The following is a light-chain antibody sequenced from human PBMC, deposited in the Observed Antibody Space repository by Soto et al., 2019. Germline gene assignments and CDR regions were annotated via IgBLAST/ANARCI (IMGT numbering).Light chain of an antibody. CDR2: GAS. CDR3: RQYGTSLGLA. Sequence: EIVLTQSPGTLSLSPGERATLFCRASQSVTSNYLAWYQEKTGQTPRLLIYGASRRATGIPDRFSGSGSGTDFTLTISRLEPEDFAVYYCRQYGTSLGLAFGGGTKVEIK. J-gene: IGKJ4*01. CDR1: QSVTSNY. V-gene: IGKV3-20*01.